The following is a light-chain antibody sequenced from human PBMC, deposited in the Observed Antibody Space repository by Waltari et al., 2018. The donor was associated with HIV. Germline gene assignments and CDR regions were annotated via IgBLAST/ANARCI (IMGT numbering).Light chain of an antibody. CDR3: QQYNIWPPDA. CDR1: QSVSTN. CDR2: GAS. J-gene: IGKJ2*01. V-gene: IGKV3-15*01. Sequence: EIVLPQSPATLSLFPGESATLSCRASQSVSTNLAWYQQKSGQAPRILINGASTRASGIPTRFSGSGSGTEFTLTISSLQSEDFAVYYCQQYNIWPPDAFGQGTKLEIK.